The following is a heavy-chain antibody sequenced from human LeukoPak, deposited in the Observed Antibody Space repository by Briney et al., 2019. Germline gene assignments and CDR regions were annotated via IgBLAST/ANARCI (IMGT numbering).Heavy chain of an antibody. CDR2: ISGSGGST. CDR3: ARLSSSGYYYASYFDY. D-gene: IGHD3-22*01. Sequence: SGGSLRLSCAASGFTFSSYAMNWVRQAPGKGLEWVSAISGSGGSTYYADSVKGRFTISRDNSKNTLYLQMNSLRAEDTAVYYCARLSSSGYYYASYFDYWGQGTLVTVSS. CDR1: GFTFSSYA. J-gene: IGHJ4*02. V-gene: IGHV3-23*01.